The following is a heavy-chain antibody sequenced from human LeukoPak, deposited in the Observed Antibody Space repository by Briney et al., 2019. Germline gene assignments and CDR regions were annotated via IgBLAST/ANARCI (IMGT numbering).Heavy chain of an antibody. J-gene: IGHJ4*02. CDR3: ARGIAEDYYFDY. D-gene: IGHD6-13*01. Sequence: GGSPRLSCAASGFTFSSYAMSWVRQAPGKGLEWVSAISGSGGSTYYADSVKGRFTISRDNSKNSLYLQMNSLRAEDTAVYYCARGIAEDYYFDYWGQGTLVTVSS. V-gene: IGHV3-23*01. CDR2: ISGSGGST. CDR1: GFTFSSYA.